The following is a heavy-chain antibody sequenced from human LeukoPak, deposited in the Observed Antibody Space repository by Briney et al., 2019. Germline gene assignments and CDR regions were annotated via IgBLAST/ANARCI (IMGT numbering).Heavy chain of an antibody. CDR1: DGSISNYY. D-gene: IGHD3-22*01. CDR3: ARGHYDSGGYNDY. V-gene: IGHV4-59*01. Sequence: PSETLSLTCTVSDGSISNYYWTWIRQPPGKGLEWIGYIYYSGSTNYNPSLKSRVTISVDTSKNQFSLKLSSVTAADTAVYYCARGHYDSGGYNDYWGQGTLVTVSS. J-gene: IGHJ4*02. CDR2: IYYSGST.